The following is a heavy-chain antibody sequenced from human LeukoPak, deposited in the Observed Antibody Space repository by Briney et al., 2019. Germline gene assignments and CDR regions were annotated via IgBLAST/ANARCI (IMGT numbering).Heavy chain of an antibody. CDR2: IYYSGST. Sequence: SETLSLTCTVSGGSISSYYWSRIRQPPGKGLEWIGYIYYSGSTNYSPSLKSRVTISVDTSKNQFSLKLSSVTAADTAVYYCARHQSTSSAPDYWGQGTLVTVSS. CDR1: GGSISSYY. CDR3: ARHQSTSSAPDY. V-gene: IGHV4-59*08. J-gene: IGHJ4*02.